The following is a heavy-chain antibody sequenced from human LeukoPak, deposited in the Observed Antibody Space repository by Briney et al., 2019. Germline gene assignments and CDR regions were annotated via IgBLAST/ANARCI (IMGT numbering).Heavy chain of an antibody. CDR3: ARAGGSGSYFIPFDAFDI. V-gene: IGHV3-21*01. CDR1: GFTFSSYA. CDR2: ISSSSSYI. D-gene: IGHD3-10*01. Sequence: GGSLRLSCAASGFTFSSYAMSWVRQAPGKGLEWVSSISSSSSYIYYADSVKGRFTISRDNAKNSLYLQMNSLRAEDTAVYYCARAGGSGSYFIPFDAFDIWGQGTMVTVSS. J-gene: IGHJ3*02.